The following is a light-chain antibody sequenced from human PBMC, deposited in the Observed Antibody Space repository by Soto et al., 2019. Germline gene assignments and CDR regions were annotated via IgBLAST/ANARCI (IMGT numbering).Light chain of an antibody. CDR1: QTISSW. CDR3: QQSYSTPRT. CDR2: KAS. V-gene: IGKV1-5*03. Sequence: DIQMTQSPSTLSGSVGDGVTITCRASQTISSWLAWYQQKPGKAPKLLIYKASTLKSGVPSRFSGSGSGTEFTLTISSLQPDDFATYYCQQSYSTPRTVGQGTKVDIK. J-gene: IGKJ1*01.